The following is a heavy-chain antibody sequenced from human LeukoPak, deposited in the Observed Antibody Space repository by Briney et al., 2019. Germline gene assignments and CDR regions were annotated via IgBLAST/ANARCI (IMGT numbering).Heavy chain of an antibody. CDR1: GGSISSYY. CDR2: IHYSGTT. Sequence: SETLSLTCTVSGGSISSYYWSWIRQPPGKGLEWIGYIHYSGTTNYNPSLKSRVTISVDTSKNQFSLKLSSVTAADTAVYYCARAMMPPSDAFDIWGQGTMVTVSS. V-gene: IGHV4-59*01. J-gene: IGHJ3*02. D-gene: IGHD2-2*01. CDR3: ARAMMPPSDAFDI.